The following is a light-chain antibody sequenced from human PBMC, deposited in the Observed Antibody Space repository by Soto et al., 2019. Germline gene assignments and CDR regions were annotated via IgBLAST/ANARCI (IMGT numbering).Light chain of an antibody. CDR3: QQYDNYPLT. CDR2: GAS. V-gene: IGKV1-5*01. Sequence: DIQMTQSPSTLSASVGDRVTITCRASQSVRSWLAWYQQKPGTAPKLLIFGASRLESGVPSRFSGSASGTEFTLTISSLQPDDFATYYCQQYDNYPLTFGGGTKVDIK. CDR1: QSVRSW. J-gene: IGKJ4*01.